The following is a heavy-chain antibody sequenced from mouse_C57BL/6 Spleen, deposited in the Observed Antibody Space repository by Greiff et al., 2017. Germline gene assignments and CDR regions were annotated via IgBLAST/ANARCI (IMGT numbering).Heavy chain of an antibody. D-gene: IGHD2-4*01. J-gene: IGHJ3*01. CDR3: ASPPLYDYDEGAFAY. CDR1: GYSITSGYY. V-gene: IGHV3-6*01. Sequence: ESGPGLVKPSQSLSLTCSVTGYSITSGYYWNWIRQFPGNKLEWMGYISYDGSNNYNPSLKNRISITRDTSKNQFFLKLNSVTTEDTATYYCASPPLYDYDEGAFAYWGQGTLVTVSA. CDR2: ISYDGSN.